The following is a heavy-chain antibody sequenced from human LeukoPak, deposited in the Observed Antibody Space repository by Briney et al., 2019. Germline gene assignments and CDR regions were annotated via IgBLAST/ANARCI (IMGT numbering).Heavy chain of an antibody. CDR1: GGSISGSHYY. CDR2: IYYSGST. CDR3: AILPASDTFYYDTSGYYRPGVH. Sequence: SETLSLTCTVSGGSISGSHYYWGWIRQPPGKGLEWIGSIYYSGSTYYNPSLKSRVSISVDTSKGQFSLKLSSLTAADTAVYYCAILPASDTFYYDTSGYYRPGVHWGQGTLVTVSS. D-gene: IGHD3-22*01. V-gene: IGHV4-39*07. J-gene: IGHJ4*02.